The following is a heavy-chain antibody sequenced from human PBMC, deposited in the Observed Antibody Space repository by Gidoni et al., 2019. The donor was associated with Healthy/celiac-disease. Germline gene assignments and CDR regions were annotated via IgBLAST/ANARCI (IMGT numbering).Heavy chain of an antibody. D-gene: IGHD7-27*01. CDR2: ISYDGSNK. CDR1: GFTFSSYG. CDR3: AKDRVNWGHDAFDI. Sequence: QVQLVESGGGVVQPGRSLRLSWAASGFTFSSYGMHWVRQAPGKGLEWVAVISYDGSNKYYADSVKGRFTISRDNSKNTLYLQMNSLRAEDTAVYYCAKDRVNWGHDAFDIWGQGTMVTVSS. J-gene: IGHJ3*02. V-gene: IGHV3-30*18.